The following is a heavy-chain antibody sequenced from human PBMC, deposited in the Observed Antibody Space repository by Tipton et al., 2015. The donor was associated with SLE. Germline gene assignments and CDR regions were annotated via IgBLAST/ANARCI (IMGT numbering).Heavy chain of an antibody. CDR1: GFTFSSYG. J-gene: IGHJ1*01. CDR3: AKDAEGYSSSSGEYFQH. CDR2: IRYDGSNK. D-gene: IGHD6-6*01. V-gene: IGHV3-30*02. Sequence: SLRLSCAASGFTFSSYGMHWVRQAPGKGLAWVAFIRYDGSNKYYADSVKGRFTISRDNSKNTLYLQMNSLRAEDTAVYYCAKDAEGYSSSSGEYFQHWGQGTLVTVSS.